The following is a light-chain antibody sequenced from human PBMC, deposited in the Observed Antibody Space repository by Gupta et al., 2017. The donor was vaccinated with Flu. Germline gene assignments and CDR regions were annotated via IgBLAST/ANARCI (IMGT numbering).Light chain of an antibody. V-gene: IGLV3-21*02. CDR2: DDG. J-gene: IGLJ2*01. CDR1: NIASKS. CDR3: QVWDRRSDHHVV. Sequence: SYILTQPPSVSVDQGQTASMTWGGDNIASKSVQWYQQKPGQAPVLAVYDDGDRHSGIPERFSASNSGDTATLTISRVEVGDEADYHCQVWDRRSDHHVVFGGGTKLTVL.